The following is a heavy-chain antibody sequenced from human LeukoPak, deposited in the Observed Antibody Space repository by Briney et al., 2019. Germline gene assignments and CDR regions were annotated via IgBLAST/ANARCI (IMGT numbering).Heavy chain of an antibody. Sequence: ASVKVSCKASGYTFTSYYMHWVRQAPGQGLEWMGGFDPEDGETIYAQKFQGRVTMTEDTSTDTAYMELSSLRSEDTAVYYCAIAFRGVIDYWGQGTLVTVSS. CDR1: GYTFTSYY. CDR2: FDPEDGET. V-gene: IGHV1-24*01. CDR3: AIAFRGVIDY. D-gene: IGHD3-10*01. J-gene: IGHJ4*02.